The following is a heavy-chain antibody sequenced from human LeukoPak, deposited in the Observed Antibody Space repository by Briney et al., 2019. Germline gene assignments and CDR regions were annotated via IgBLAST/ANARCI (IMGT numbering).Heavy chain of an antibody. CDR1: GGTFSSYA. J-gene: IGHJ4*02. Sequence: SVKVSCKASGGTFSSYAISWVRQAPGQGLGWMGGIIPIFGTANYAQKFQGRVTITADKSTSTAYMELSSLRSEDTAVYYCARGAIAVAGTLFDYWGQGTLVTVSS. CDR3: ARGAIAVAGTLFDY. D-gene: IGHD6-19*01. V-gene: IGHV1-69*06. CDR2: IIPIFGTA.